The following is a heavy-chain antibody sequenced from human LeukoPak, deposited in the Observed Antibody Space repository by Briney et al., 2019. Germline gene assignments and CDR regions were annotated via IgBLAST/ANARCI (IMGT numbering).Heavy chain of an antibody. V-gene: IGHV3-74*01. J-gene: IGHJ4*02. D-gene: IGHD2-21*01. CDR3: ARALPRAYCGGDCYCFDY. CDR1: GFTFSSYW. CDR2: INSDGNST. Sequence: AGGSLRLSCAASGFTFSSYWMHWVRQAPGKGLVWVSRINSDGNSTSYADSVEGRFTISRDNAKNTLYLQMNSLRAEDTAVYYCARALPRAYCGGDCYCFDYWGQGTLVTVSS.